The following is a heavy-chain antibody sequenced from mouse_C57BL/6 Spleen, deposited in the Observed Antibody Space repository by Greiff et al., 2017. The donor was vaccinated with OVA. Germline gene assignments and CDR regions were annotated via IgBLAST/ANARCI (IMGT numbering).Heavy chain of an antibody. J-gene: IGHJ2*01. CDR1: GFTFSDYG. Sequence: EVNVVESGGGLVKPGGSLKLSCAASGFTFSDYGMHWVRQAPEKGLEWVAYISSGSSTIYYADTVKGRFTISRDNAKNTLFLQMPSLRSEDTAMYYCARDGAYDYDSLDYWGQGTTLTVSS. V-gene: IGHV5-17*01. CDR2: ISSGSSTI. CDR3: ARDGAYDYDSLDY. D-gene: IGHD2-4*01.